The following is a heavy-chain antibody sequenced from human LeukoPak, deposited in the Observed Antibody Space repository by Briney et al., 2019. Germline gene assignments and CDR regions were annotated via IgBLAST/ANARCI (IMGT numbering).Heavy chain of an antibody. CDR1: GFTFSSYA. D-gene: IGHD2-2*01. Sequence: GGSLRLSCAASGFTFSSYAMSWVREAPGKGLEWVSAISGSGGSTYYADSVKGRFTISRDNSKNTLYLQMNSLRAEDTAVYYCAKGLKYCSSTSCPVPFDYWGQGTLVTVSS. CDR3: AKGLKYCSSTSCPVPFDY. J-gene: IGHJ4*02. CDR2: ISGSGGST. V-gene: IGHV3-23*01.